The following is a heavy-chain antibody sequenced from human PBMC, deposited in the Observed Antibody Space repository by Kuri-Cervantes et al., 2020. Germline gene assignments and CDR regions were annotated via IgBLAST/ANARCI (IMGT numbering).Heavy chain of an antibody. CDR1: GYTFTSYD. V-gene: IGHV1-8*01. CDR3: ASPVAAPAYYGMDV. J-gene: IGHJ6*02. D-gene: IGHD6-13*01. Sequence: ASVKVSCKASGYTFTSYDINWVRQATGQGLEWMGWMNPNSGNTGYAQKFQGRVTMTRSTSISTAYMELSSLRSEDTAVYYCASPVAAPAYYGMDVWGQGTTVTVSS. CDR2: MNPNSGNT.